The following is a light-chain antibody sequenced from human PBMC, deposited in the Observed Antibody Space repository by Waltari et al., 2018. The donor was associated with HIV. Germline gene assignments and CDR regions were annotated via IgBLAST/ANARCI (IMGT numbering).Light chain of an antibody. CDR2: RNN. CDR3: AAWGDSLTSYV. CDR1: TSNIGSTH. V-gene: IGLV1-47*01. J-gene: IGLJ1*01. Sequence: SVLTQPPSASETPGPTVTISGSGSTSNIGSTHVYWYRHLPGTAPKLLIYRNNQRPSGVPDRFSGSKSGTSASLAISGLRSEDEADYYCAAWGDSLTSYVFGTGTKVTVL.